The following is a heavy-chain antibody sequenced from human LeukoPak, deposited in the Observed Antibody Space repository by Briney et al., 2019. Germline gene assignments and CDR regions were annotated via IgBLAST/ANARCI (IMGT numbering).Heavy chain of an antibody. D-gene: IGHD6-13*01. CDR1: GYTFTGYY. Sequence: ASVKVSCKASGYTFTGYYMHWVRQAPGQGLEWMGWINPNSGGTNYAQKFQGRVTMTRDTSISTAYMELSRLRSDDTAVYYCARGPFIAAAGSPGRDYWGQGTLVTVSS. V-gene: IGHV1-2*02. J-gene: IGHJ4*02. CDR2: INPNSGGT. CDR3: ARGPFIAAAGSPGRDY.